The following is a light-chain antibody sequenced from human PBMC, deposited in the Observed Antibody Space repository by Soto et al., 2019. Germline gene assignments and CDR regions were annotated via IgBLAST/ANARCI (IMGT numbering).Light chain of an antibody. CDR2: ANT. CDR1: YSNIGADYA. Sequence: QAVVTQPPSVSGAPGQRVTISCTGSYSNIGADYAVHWYQQLPGRAPKLLIRANTNRPSGVPDRFSASKSGTSASLAITGLQVEDEADYYCQSYDAGLSGSVFGGGTKVTVL. V-gene: IGLV1-40*01. J-gene: IGLJ3*02. CDR3: QSYDAGLSGSV.